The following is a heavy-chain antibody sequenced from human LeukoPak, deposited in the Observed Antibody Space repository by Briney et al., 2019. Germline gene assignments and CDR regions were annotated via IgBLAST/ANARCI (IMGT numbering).Heavy chain of an antibody. CDR1: GYTFTSYG. J-gene: IGHJ6*03. CDR2: IIPIFGTA. CDR3: ARAQVRYCSSTSCYNHYYYYMDV. D-gene: IGHD2-2*02. Sequence: ASVKVSCKASGYTFTSYGISWVRQAPGQGLEWMGGIIPIFGTANYAQKFQGRVTITTDESTSTAYMELSSLRSEDTAVYYCARAQVRYCSSTSCYNHYYYYMDVWGKGTTVTVSS. V-gene: IGHV1-69*05.